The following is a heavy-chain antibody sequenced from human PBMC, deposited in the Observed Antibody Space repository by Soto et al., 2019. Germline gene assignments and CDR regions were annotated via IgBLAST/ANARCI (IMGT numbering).Heavy chain of an antibody. CDR3: ARGRITMVRGVIDAFDI. J-gene: IGHJ3*02. D-gene: IGHD3-10*01. CDR1: GGSVSSGSYY. V-gene: IGHV4-61*01. CDR2: IYYSGST. Sequence: LSLICTVSGGSVSSGSYYWSWIRQPPGKGLEWIGYIYYSGSTNYNPSLKSRVTISVDTSKNQFSLKLSSVTAADTAVYYCARGRITMVRGVIDAFDIWGQGTMVTVSS.